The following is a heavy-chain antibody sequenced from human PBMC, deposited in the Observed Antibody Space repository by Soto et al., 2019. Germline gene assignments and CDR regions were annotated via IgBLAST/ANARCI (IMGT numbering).Heavy chain of an antibody. CDR3: ACMNTVTKRVYFDY. J-gene: IGHJ4*02. Sequence: NPSETLSLTCAVSGGSISSSNWWSWVRQPPGKGLEWIGEIYHSGSTNYNPSLKSRVTISVDKSKNQFSLKLSSVTAADTAVYYCACMNTVTKRVYFDYWGQGTMVTVYS. V-gene: IGHV4-4*02. CDR2: IYHSGST. CDR1: GGSISSSNW. D-gene: IGHD4-17*01.